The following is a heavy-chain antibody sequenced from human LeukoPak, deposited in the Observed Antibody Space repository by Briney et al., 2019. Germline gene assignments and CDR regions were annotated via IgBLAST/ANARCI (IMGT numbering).Heavy chain of an antibody. CDR2: INSDGSST. V-gene: IGHV3-74*01. CDR3: ASGLTSQS. CDR1: GFTFSSYA. Sequence: GGSLRLSCAASGFTFSSYAMNWVRQAPGQGLVWVSHINSDGSSTTYADSVEGRFTISRDNAKNTLYLQMNSLRAEDTAVYYCASGLTSQSWGQGTLVTVSS. D-gene: IGHD4/OR15-4a*01. J-gene: IGHJ5*02.